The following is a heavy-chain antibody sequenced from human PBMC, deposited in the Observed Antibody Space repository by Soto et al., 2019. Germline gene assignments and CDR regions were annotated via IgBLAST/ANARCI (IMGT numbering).Heavy chain of an antibody. Sequence: ASVKVSCKASGYTFTSYDINWVRQATGQGLEWMGWMNPNSGNTGYAQKFQGRVTMTRSTSISTAYMELSSLRSEDTAVYYCARGRGRRSPTHYYGMDVWGQGTTVTVSS. CDR3: ARGRGRRSPTHYYGMDV. CDR2: MNPNSGNT. V-gene: IGHV1-8*01. CDR1: GYTFTSYD. D-gene: IGHD3-16*01. J-gene: IGHJ6*02.